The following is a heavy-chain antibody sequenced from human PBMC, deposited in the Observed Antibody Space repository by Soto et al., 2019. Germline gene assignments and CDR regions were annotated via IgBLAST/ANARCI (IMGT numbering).Heavy chain of an antibody. Sequence: QVHLVESGGGVVQPGRSLRLSCAASGFTFSSYGMHWVRQAPGKGLEWVAVIWYDGSNKYYADSEKGRFTISRDNSKNTLYLQMNSLRGEDTAVYYCARADSSGVAFDYWGQGTLVTVSS. V-gene: IGHV3-33*01. J-gene: IGHJ4*02. D-gene: IGHD6-19*01. CDR3: ARADSSGVAFDY. CDR1: GFTFSSYG. CDR2: IWYDGSNK.